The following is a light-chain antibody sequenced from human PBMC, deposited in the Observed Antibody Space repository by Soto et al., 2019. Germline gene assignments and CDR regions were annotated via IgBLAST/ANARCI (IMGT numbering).Light chain of an antibody. J-gene: IGKJ4*01. CDR2: GAS. CDR1: QSVNNDY. V-gene: IGKV3-20*01. Sequence: EPVLTQSPGTLALSPGERATLSCRATQSVNNDYLAWYQQRPGLAPRLLIFGASGRATGIPVRFSGSGSGTDFTLTISRLEPDDFAIYYCQQYGNSPRPVGGGTKV. CDR3: QQYGNSPRP.